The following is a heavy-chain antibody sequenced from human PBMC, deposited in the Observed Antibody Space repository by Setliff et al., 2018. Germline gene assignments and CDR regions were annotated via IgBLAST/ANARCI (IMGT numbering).Heavy chain of an antibody. CDR3: ARMGTDYIMTRVNSYQYYFYMDV. D-gene: IGHD5-18*01. Sequence: PSETLSLTCSVSGDSIFDNYWSWIRQSPGRGLEWIGNINDSGSTYYNPSLKSRVTISVDRSKNQVFLRMTSVTAADTSFYYCARMGTDYIMTRVNSYQYYFYMDVWGKGTTVTVS. CDR1: GDSIFDNY. J-gene: IGHJ6*03. CDR2: INDSGST. V-gene: IGHV4-59*08.